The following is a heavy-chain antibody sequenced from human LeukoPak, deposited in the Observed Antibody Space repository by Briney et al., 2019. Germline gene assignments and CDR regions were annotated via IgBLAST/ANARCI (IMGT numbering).Heavy chain of an antibody. J-gene: IGHJ3*02. V-gene: IGHV3-23*01. CDR2: IGYRGGSI. CDR3: ARGDSSGHDAFDI. CDR1: GFSFSYYA. D-gene: IGHD3-22*01. Sequence: PGGSLRLSCAASGFSFSYYAMSWVRQAPGKGLEWVSIIGYRGGSIYYGNSVKGRFTISRDNSKNTLYLQMNSLRAEDTAVYYCARGDSSGHDAFDIWGQGTMVTVSS.